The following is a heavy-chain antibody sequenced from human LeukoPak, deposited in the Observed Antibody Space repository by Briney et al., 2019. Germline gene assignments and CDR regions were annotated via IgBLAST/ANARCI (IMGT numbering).Heavy chain of an antibody. CDR2: IYTTGST. Sequence: SETLSLTCSVSGDSISSDYWSWIRQLAGKGLEWIGRIYTTGSTNYNPSLKSRVTMSVDTSKNQFSLKLSSVTAADTAVYYCAISAAGRDYWGQGTLVTVSS. J-gene: IGHJ4*02. D-gene: IGHD6-13*01. V-gene: IGHV4-4*07. CDR1: GDSISSDY. CDR3: AISAAGRDY.